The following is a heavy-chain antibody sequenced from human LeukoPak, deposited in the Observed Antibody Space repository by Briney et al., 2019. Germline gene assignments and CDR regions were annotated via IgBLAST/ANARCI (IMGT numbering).Heavy chain of an antibody. J-gene: IGHJ6*03. D-gene: IGHD1-26*01. V-gene: IGHV3-23*01. Sequence: GGSLRLSCAASGFTFSSYAMSWVRQAPGKGLEWVSAISGSGGSTYYADSVKGRFTISRDNSKNTLYLQMNSLRAEDTAVYYCAKGISGSYYDYYYYMDVWGKGTTVTVSS. CDR2: ISGSGGST. CDR1: GFTFSSYA. CDR3: AKGISGSYYDYYYYMDV.